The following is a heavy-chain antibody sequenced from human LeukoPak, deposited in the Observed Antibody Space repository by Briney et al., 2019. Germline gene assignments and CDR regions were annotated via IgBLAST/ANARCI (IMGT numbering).Heavy chain of an antibody. CDR3: ARPREQWLGNDAFDI. J-gene: IGHJ3*02. CDR1: GGSISSSNW. Sequence: SETLSLTCTVSGGSISSSNWWSWVRQPPGKGLEWIGDIYHDGSANYNPSLKSRVTISVDTSNNQFSLKLSSVTAADSAVYYCARPREQWLGNDAFDIWGQGTMVTVSS. V-gene: IGHV4-4*02. D-gene: IGHD6-19*01. CDR2: IYHDGSA.